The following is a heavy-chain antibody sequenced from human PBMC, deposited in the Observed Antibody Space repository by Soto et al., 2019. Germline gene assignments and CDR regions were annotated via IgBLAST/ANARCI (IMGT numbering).Heavy chain of an antibody. V-gene: IGHV1-18*01. CDR2: ISAYNGNT. J-gene: IGHJ4*02. D-gene: IGHD2-15*01. CDR3: ARGPLYCSGGSCYLPSGY. Sequence: ASVKVSCKASGYTFTSYGISWVRQAPGQGLEWMGWISAYNGNTNYAQKLQGRVTMTTDTSTSTAYMELRSLRSDDTAVYYCARGPLYCSGGSCYLPSGYWGQGTLVTVSS. CDR1: GYTFTSYG.